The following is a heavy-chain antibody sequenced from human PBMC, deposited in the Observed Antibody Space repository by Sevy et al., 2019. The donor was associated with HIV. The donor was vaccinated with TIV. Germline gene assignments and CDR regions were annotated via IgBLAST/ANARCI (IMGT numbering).Heavy chain of an antibody. CDR3: ARVVGGQLLISYFDY. Sequence: SENLSLTCTVSGGSISSGGYYWSWIRQHPGKGLEWIGYIYYSGSTYYNPSLKIRVTISVDTSKNQFSLKLSSVTAADTAVYYCARVVGGQLLISYFDYWGQGTLVTVSS. V-gene: IGHV4-31*03. CDR1: GGSISSGGYY. CDR2: IYYSGST. D-gene: IGHD2-15*01. J-gene: IGHJ4*02.